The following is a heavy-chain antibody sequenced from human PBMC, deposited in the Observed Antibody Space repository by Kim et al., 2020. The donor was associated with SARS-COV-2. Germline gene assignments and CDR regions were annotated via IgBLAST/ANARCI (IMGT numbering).Heavy chain of an antibody. D-gene: IGHD6-19*01. J-gene: IGHJ4*02. Sequence: ADSVKGRFTISRDNSKNTLYLQMNSLRAEDTAVYYCAKELGYSSGSYGDYWGQGTLVTVSS. V-gene: IGHV3-23*01. CDR3: AKELGYSSGSYGDY.